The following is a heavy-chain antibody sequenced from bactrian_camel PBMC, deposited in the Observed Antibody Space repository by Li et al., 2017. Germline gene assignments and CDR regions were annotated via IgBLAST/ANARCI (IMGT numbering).Heavy chain of an antibody. CDR3: VSDAWTW. Sequence: QLVESGGGLVQPGGSLRLSCVASGFTFGHYYMNWVRQAPGKGLEWVSSIYRDGTYSAYLDSVKGRFTISRDNARNTVYLQMDNLNSDDTALYYCVSDAWTWWGQGTQVTVS. CDR1: GFTFGHYY. D-gene: IGHD1*01. V-gene: IGHV3S6*01. J-gene: IGHJ4*01. CDR2: IYRDGTYS.